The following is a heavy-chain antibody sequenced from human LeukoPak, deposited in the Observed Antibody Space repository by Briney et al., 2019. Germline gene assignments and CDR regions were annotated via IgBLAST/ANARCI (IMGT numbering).Heavy chain of an antibody. CDR2: ISSSGSTI. D-gene: IGHD3-3*01. J-gene: IGHJ5*02. CDR3: ARGSDYDFWSGSNWFDP. CDR1: GFTFSDYY. V-gene: IGHV3-11*01. Sequence: PGGSLRLSCAASGFTFSDYYMSSIRQAPGKGLGWVSYISSSGSTIYYAHSVKGRFTISRDNANNSLYLQMNSLRAEDTAVYYCARGSDYDFWSGSNWFDPWGQGRLVTVSS.